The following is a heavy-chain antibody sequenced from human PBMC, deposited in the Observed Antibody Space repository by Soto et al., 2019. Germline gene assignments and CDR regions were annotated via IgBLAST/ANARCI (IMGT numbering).Heavy chain of an antibody. CDR3: ARGVYDYWSGYYAGSGLDV. V-gene: IGHV4-59*13. Sequence: QAPLRESGPGLVKPSETLSLTCTVSGDSMSPFYWNWIRQSPVKGLEWIGDIYYSGNTNYNPSLKSRVAISVDTSKNQFYLKLSAVTAADTAVYYCARGVYDYWSGYYAGSGLDVWGQGTTVIVSS. D-gene: IGHD3-3*01. CDR1: GDSMSPFY. J-gene: IGHJ6*02. CDR2: IYYSGNT.